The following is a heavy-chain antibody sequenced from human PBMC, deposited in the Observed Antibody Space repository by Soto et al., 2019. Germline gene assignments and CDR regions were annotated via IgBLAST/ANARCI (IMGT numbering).Heavy chain of an antibody. V-gene: IGHV4-61*01. CDR3: ARGAGLIAAGGIQYYYYCMDV. CDR2: IYYTGST. Sequence: PSETLSLTCTVSGGSVNSDSHNWSWIRQPPGTGLEWIGYIYYTGSTNYNPSLKSRITINPDTSKNQFSLQLSSVTPEDTAVYFCARGAGLIAAGGIQYYYYCMDVWGQGTTVTVSS. CDR1: GGSVNSDSHN. D-gene: IGHD6-13*01. J-gene: IGHJ6*02.